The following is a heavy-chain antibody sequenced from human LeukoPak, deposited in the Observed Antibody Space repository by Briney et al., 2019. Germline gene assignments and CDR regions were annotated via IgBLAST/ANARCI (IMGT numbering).Heavy chain of an antibody. J-gene: IGHJ4*02. CDR2: IKQDGSEK. CDR3: ASSSGSYDY. D-gene: IGHD3-10*01. Sequence: GGSLRLSCAASGFTFSTYWMSWVRQAPGKGLEWVANIKQDGSEKYYVDSVKGRFTISRDNSKNTLYLQMNSLRAEDTAVYYCASSSGSYDYWGQGTLVTVSS. V-gene: IGHV3-7*03. CDR1: GFTFSTYW.